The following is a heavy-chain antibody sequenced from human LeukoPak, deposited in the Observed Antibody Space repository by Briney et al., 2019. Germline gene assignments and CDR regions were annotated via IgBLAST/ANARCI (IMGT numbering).Heavy chain of an antibody. CDR2: ISGSGGST. V-gene: IGHV3-23*01. D-gene: IGHD1-26*01. J-gene: IGHJ6*03. Sequence: PGGSLRLSCAASGFTFSSYAMSWVRQAPGKGLEWVSAISGSGGSTYYADSVKGRFTISRDNSKNTLYLQMNSLRAEDTAVYYCARDVSGSYLGYYYYYMDVWGKGTTVTVSS. CDR3: ARDVSGSYLGYYYYYMDV. CDR1: GFTFSSYA.